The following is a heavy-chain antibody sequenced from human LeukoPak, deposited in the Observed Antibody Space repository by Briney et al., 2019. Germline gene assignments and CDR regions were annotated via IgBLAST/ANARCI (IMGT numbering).Heavy chain of an antibody. CDR2: ISSSSSTI. Sequence: GGSLRLSCAASGFTFSSYSMNWVRQAPGKGLEWVSYISSSSSTIYYADSVKGRFTISRDNAKNSLYLQMNSLRAEDTAVYYCARDRKVGATMAFDIWGQGTMVTVSS. CDR3: ARDRKVGATMAFDI. CDR1: GFTFSSYS. D-gene: IGHD1-26*01. J-gene: IGHJ3*02. V-gene: IGHV3-48*01.